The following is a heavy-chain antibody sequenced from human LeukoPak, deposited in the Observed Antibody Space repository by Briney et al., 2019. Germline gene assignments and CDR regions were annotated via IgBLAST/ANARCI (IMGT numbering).Heavy chain of an antibody. D-gene: IGHD5-18*01. J-gene: IGHJ4*02. CDR3: AKGNGYSYGRYYFDY. V-gene: IGHV3-23*01. Sequence: GGSLRLSFAASGFTFSSYAMGWVRQAPGKGLEWVSAITASGGNTYYADSVKGRFTISRDNSKNTLYLQVNSLRAEDTAVYYCAKGNGYSYGRYYFDYWGQGTLVTVSS. CDR2: ITASGGNT. CDR1: GFTFSSYA.